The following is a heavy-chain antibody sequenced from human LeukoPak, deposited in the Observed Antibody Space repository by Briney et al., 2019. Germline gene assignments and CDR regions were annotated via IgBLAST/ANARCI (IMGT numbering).Heavy chain of an antibody. CDR3: ARDFYRWNYYMDV. D-gene: IGHD2-8*02. CDR2: INPSGGST. V-gene: IGHV1-46*01. J-gene: IGHJ6*03. Sequence: ASVKVSCKASGYTFSSYYMHWVRQAPGQGLEWMGIINPSGGSTSYAQKFQGRVTMTRDTSTSTVYMELSSLRSEDTAVYYCARDFYRWNYYMDVWGKGTTVTVSS. CDR1: GYTFSSYY.